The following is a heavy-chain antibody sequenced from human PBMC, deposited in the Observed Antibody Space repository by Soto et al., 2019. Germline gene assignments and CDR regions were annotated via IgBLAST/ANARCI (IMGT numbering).Heavy chain of an antibody. V-gene: IGHV4-34*01. D-gene: IGHD2-8*02. CDR2: INHSGST. CDR1: GGSFSGYY. CDR3: ARDKITGLFDY. J-gene: IGHJ4*02. Sequence: PSETLSLTCAVYGGSFSGYYWTWIRQPPGTGLEWIGEINHSGSTNYNPSLKSRVTISVDTSKNQFSLKLTSVTAADTAVYYCARDKITGLFDYWGQGAMVTVSS.